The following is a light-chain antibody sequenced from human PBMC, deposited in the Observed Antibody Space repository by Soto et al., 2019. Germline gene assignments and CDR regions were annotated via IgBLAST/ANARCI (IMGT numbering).Light chain of an antibody. CDR3: QQYSTYPWA. CDR1: QSISNW. J-gene: IGKJ1*01. V-gene: IGKV1-5*03. Sequence: DIQMTQSPSILSASVGDSVTITCRASQSISNWLAWYQQKPGKAPNLLIYSASTLESGVPSSFSGGASGTEFTLTISSLQPDDFATYYCQQYSTYPWAFGQGTRV. CDR2: SAS.